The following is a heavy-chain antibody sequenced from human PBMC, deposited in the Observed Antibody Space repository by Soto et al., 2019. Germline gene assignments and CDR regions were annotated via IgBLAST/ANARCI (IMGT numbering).Heavy chain of an antibody. CDR2: LYIADGT. J-gene: IGHJ3*02. D-gene: IGHD2-15*01. V-gene: IGHV3-53*01. CDR3: ATWLLREHAFDI. CDR1: GFTVSGKKY. Sequence: DVQVVESGGGLIQPGGSLRLSCAASGFTVSGKKYITWVRQAPGQGLEWVSALYIADGTFYADSVRGRFTVSIDSSKNTVYLQMNNLSPEHTAVYFCATWLLREHAFDIWGLGTMVTVSS.